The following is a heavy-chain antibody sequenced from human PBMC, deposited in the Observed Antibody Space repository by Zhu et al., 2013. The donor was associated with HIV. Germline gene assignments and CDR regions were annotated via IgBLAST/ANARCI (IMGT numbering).Heavy chain of an antibody. CDR2: IYTGGST. V-gene: IGHV3-53*01. Sequence: VQLVESGGGLIQPGGSLRLSCAASGFTVSLNYMNWVRQAPGKGLEWVSLIYTGGSTYYADSVKGRFTVSRDNSKNTLYLQMNSLRAEDTAVYYCAKDRVRDSSGYYHPDELPITATFDYWGQGTLVTVSS. D-gene: IGHD3-22*01. CDR1: GFTVSLNY. J-gene: IGHJ4*02. CDR3: AKDRVRDSSGYYHPDELPITATFDY.